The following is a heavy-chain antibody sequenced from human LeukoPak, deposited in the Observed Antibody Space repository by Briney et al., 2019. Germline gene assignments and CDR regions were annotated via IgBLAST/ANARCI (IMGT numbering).Heavy chain of an antibody. CDR1: GFTFSIYA. CDR3: AKSNWNYEDY. Sequence: GGSLRLSCAAPGFTFSIYAMSWVRQAQGKGLEWVSAISGSGSSIYYADSVKGRFTISRDNSKNTLYLQMNSLRAEDTAVYYCAKSNWNYEDYWGQGTLVTVSS. D-gene: IGHD1-7*01. J-gene: IGHJ4*02. V-gene: IGHV3-23*01. CDR2: ISGSGSSI.